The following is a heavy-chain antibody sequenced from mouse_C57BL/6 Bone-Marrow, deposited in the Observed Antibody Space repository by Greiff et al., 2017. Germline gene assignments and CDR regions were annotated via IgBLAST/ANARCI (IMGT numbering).Heavy chain of an antibody. CDR1: GYTFTSYS. V-gene: IGHV1-64*01. CDR2: IHPDGGCT. J-gene: IGHJ3*01. CDR3: ARQADCGGLAY. D-gene: IGHD3-2*02. Sequence: QVQLQQSGAGLVKPGASVKFSCKASGYTFTSYSMPWVQQRPGQGLEWIGYIHPDGGCTNYDEKVKGQSTLSVDKSWSTAYLQLSSLTSEDSAVYYCARQADCGGLAYWGQGTLVTVSA.